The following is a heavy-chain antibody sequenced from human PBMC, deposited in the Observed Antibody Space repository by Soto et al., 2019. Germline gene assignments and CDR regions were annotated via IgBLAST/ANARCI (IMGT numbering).Heavy chain of an antibody. CDR2: INTNTGNP. CDR1: GYTFTSYA. J-gene: IGHJ6*02. CDR3: ARGVYYGDYEDYYYYSYGMDV. V-gene: IGHV7-4-1*01. D-gene: IGHD4-17*01. Sequence: ASVKVSCKASGYTFTSYAMNWVRQAPGQGLEWMGWINTNTGNPTYAQGFTGRFVFSLDTSVSTAYLQICSLKAEDTAVYYCARGVYYGDYEDYYYYSYGMDVWGQGTTVTVSS.